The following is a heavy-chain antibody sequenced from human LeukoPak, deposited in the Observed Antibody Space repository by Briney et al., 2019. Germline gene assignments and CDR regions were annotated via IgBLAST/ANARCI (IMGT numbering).Heavy chain of an antibody. CDR1: GFTFSSYS. V-gene: IGHV3-21*01. D-gene: IGHD6-19*01. Sequence: GGSLRHSCAASGFTFSSYSMNWVRQAPGKGLEWVSSISSSSSYIYYADSVKGRFTISRDNAKNSLYLQMNSLRGEDTAVYYCARDFYRSGRKGDWGQGTLVTVSS. CDR3: ARDFYRSGRKGD. CDR2: ISSSSSYI. J-gene: IGHJ4*02.